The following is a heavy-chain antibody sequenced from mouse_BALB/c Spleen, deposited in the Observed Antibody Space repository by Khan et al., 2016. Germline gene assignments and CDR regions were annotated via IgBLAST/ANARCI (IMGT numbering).Heavy chain of an antibody. CDR1: GYTFTSYW. Sequence: QVQLQQSGAELAKPGASVKMSCKASGYTFTSYWMHWVKQRPRQGLEWIGYINPSTGYTEYNQKFKDKATLTADKSSSTAYMQLSSLTSEDSAVYYVTRSVPLYAMDYWGQGTSVTVSS. J-gene: IGHJ4*01. CDR2: INPSTGYT. CDR3: TRSVPLYAMDY. V-gene: IGHV1-7*01. D-gene: IGHD1-1*01.